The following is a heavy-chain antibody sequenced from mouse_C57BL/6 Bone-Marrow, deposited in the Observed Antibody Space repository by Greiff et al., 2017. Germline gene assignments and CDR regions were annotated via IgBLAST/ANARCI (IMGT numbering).Heavy chain of an antibody. Sequence: DVHLVESGGDLVKPGGSLKLSCAASGFTFSSYGMSWVRQTPDKRLEWVATISSGGSYTYYPDSVKGRFTISRDNAKNTLYLQMSSLKSEDTAMYYCATDGFYFDVWGTGTTVTVSS. V-gene: IGHV5-6*01. CDR2: ISSGGSYT. J-gene: IGHJ1*03. CDR1: GFTFSSYG. D-gene: IGHD2-3*01. CDR3: ATDGFYFDV.